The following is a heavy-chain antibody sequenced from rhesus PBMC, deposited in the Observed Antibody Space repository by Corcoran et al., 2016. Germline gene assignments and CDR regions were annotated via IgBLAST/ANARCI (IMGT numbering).Heavy chain of an antibody. D-gene: IGHD6-37*01. V-gene: IGHV1-111*02. CDR2: VEHEDGET. Sequence: EVQLVQSGAEVKKPGASVKISCKASGYTFTDYYLHLLRQAPGKGFGWVDPVEHEDGETMTPQKLQDRVPLTAGTSTKTDYIELGSMGSEDQAVYYYATGNTGGGVFDYWGQGVLVTVSS. CDR3: ATGNTGGGVFDY. J-gene: IGHJ4*01. CDR1: GYTFTDYY.